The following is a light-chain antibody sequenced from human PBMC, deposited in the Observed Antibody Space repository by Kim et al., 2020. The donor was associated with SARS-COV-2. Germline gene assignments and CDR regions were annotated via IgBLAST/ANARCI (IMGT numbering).Light chain of an antibody. J-gene: IGLJ3*02. V-gene: IGLV2-14*03. CDR1: SSDIGGSNS. Sequence: QSALTQPASVSGSPGQSITIPCTGSSSDIGGSNSASWFQQYPGKTPQLLIYDVSRRASGISSRFSGSKSAKTASLTITGLQAEDEAVYYCSSYTDPTTWVFGGGTNLTVL. CDR2: DVS. CDR3: SSYTDPTTWV.